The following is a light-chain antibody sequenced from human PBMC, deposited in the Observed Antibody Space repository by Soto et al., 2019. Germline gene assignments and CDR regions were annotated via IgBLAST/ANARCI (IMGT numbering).Light chain of an antibody. CDR1: QSVSSN. CDR3: QHYNNWPA. Sequence: EIMMTQSPATLSVSPGARATLSCRASQSVSSNLAWYQQKPGQAPRLLIYGASTRATGVPARFSGSGSGTEFTLTISSLQSEDFAVYYCQHYNNWPAFGQGTKVEIK. CDR2: GAS. V-gene: IGKV3-15*01. J-gene: IGKJ1*01.